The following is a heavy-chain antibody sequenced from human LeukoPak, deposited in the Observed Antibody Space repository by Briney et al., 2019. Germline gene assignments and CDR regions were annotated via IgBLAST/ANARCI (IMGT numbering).Heavy chain of an antibody. J-gene: IGHJ4*02. V-gene: IGHV3-74*01. Sequence: TGGSLRLSCAASGFSFSNSWMHWVRQAPGKGLVWVSRINSDGTTTYYADSVKGRFTISRDNSKNTLYLQMNSLRAEDTAVYYCAKERGDYYDSSGSITPFDYWGQGTLVTVSS. D-gene: IGHD3-22*01. CDR2: INSDGTTT. CDR1: GFSFSNSW. CDR3: AKERGDYYDSSGSITPFDY.